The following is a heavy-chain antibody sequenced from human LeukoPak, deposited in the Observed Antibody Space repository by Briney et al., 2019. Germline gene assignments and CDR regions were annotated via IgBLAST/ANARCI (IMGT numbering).Heavy chain of an antibody. D-gene: IGHD6-6*01. CDR1: GGSISSYY. CDR3: ARNIEYSSSFYMDV. V-gene: IGHV4-59*01. J-gene: IGHJ6*03. Sequence: PSETLSLTCTVSGGSISSYYWSWIRQPPGKGLEWIGYIYYSGSTNYNPSLKSRVTISVDTSKNQFSLKLSSVTAADTAVYYCARNIEYSSSFYMDVWGKGTTVTVSS. CDR2: IYYSGST.